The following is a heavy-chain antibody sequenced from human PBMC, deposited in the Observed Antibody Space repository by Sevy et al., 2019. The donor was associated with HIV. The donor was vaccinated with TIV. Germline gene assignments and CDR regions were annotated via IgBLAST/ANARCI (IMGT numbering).Heavy chain of an antibody. Sequence: SETLSLTCTVSGGAISSYYWSWIGQPPGKGLEWIGYIYYSGSTNYNPSLKSRVTISVDTSKNQFSLKLSSVTAADTAVYYCARTGKVVPAAILGDFWYFDLWGRGTLVTVSS. D-gene: IGHD2-2*01. CDR3: ARTGKVVPAAILGDFWYFDL. CDR1: GGAISSYY. J-gene: IGHJ2*01. V-gene: IGHV4-59*01. CDR2: IYYSGST.